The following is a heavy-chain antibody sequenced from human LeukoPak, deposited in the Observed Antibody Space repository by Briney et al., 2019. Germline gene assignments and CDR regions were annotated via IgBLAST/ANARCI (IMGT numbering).Heavy chain of an antibody. CDR1: GFTFSSYA. Sequence: GGSLRLSCAASGFTFSSYAMSWARQAPGKGLEWVSYISSSGSTIYYADSVKGRFTISRDNAKNSLYLQMNSLRAEDTAVYYCAREGIAVAGNWFDPWGQGTLVTVSS. D-gene: IGHD6-19*01. CDR2: ISSSGSTI. J-gene: IGHJ5*02. CDR3: AREGIAVAGNWFDP. V-gene: IGHV3-48*04.